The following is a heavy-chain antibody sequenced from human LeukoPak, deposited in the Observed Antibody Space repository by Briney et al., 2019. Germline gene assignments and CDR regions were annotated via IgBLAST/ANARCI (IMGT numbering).Heavy chain of an antibody. CDR3: AKGVGFTYYYDSSGYSDY. V-gene: IGHV3-30*18. J-gene: IGHJ4*02. CDR2: ISYDGSNK. D-gene: IGHD3-22*01. CDR1: GFTFSSYG. Sequence: PGGSLRLSCAASGFTFSSYGMLWVRQAPGKGLEWVAVISYDGSNKYYADSVKGRFTISRDNSKNTLCLQMNSLRAEDTAVYYCAKGVGFTYYYDSSGYSDYWGQGTLVTVSS.